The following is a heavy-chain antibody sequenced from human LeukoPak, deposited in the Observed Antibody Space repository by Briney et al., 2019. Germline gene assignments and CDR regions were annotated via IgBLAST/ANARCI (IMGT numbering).Heavy chain of an antibody. V-gene: IGHV4-4*02. J-gene: IGHJ4*02. CDR3: AREILYDSTGYYL. Sequence: PSETLSLTCAVSGGSISSSNWWSWVRQPPGKGLEWIGSIYYSGSTYYNPSLNIRVTNSVDTSKNQFSLNLRSVTAADTAVYYCAREILYDSTGYYLWGQGTLVTVSS. CDR1: GGSISSSNW. CDR2: IYYSGST. D-gene: IGHD3-22*01.